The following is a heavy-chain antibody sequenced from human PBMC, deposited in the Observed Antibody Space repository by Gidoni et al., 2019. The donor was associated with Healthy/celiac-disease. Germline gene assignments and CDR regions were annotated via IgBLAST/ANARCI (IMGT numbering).Heavy chain of an antibody. V-gene: IGHV4-61*01. Sequence: QVQLHESGPGLVTPSETLSLTCTVSGGSVSSGSYYWSWIRQPPGKGLEWIGYIYYSGSTNYNPSLKSRVTISVDTSKNQFSLKLSSVTAADTAVYYCATQYGDWGQGTLVTVSS. CDR1: GGSVSSGSYY. CDR3: ATQYGD. D-gene: IGHD2-2*01. CDR2: IYYSGST. J-gene: IGHJ4*02.